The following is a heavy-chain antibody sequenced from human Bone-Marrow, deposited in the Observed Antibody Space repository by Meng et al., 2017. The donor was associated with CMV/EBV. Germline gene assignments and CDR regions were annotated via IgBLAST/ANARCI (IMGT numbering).Heavy chain of an antibody. Sequence: SEPLSLTCTVSGGSISSYYWSWIRQPPGKGLEWIGYIYYSGSTNYNPSLKSRVTISVDTSKNQFSLKLSSVTAADTAVYYCARDRLYCSSTSCPKINYYYGMDVWGQGTTVTVSS. V-gene: IGHV4-59*01. CDR3: ARDRLYCSSTSCPKINYYYGMDV. CDR1: GGSISSYY. CDR2: IYYSGST. D-gene: IGHD2-2*01. J-gene: IGHJ6*02.